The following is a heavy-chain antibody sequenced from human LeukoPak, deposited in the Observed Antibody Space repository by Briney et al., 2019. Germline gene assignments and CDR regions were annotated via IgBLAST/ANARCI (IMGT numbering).Heavy chain of an antibody. V-gene: IGHV3-21*01. Sequence: PGGSLRLSCSASGFIFSTYNMNWVRQAPGKALEWVSSITSSSSRTYYADSVKGRYTISRDNAKNSLYLQMDSLRAEDTAVYYCAREMGGYCTNGVCYRGDAFDIWGQGTMVTVSS. CDR3: AREMGGYCTNGVCYRGDAFDI. CDR2: ITSSSSRT. J-gene: IGHJ3*02. D-gene: IGHD2-8*01. CDR1: GFIFSTYN.